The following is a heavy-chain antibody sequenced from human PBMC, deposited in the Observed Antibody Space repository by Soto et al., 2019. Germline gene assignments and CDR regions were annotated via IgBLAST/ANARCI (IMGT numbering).Heavy chain of an antibody. CDR3: ARDNGGDCPGVCYYYGMDV. Sequence: QVQLVQSGAEVKKPGSSVKVSCKASGGTFSSYAISWVRQAPGQGLEWMGGIIPIFGTANYAQKFQGRVTINADESTSTAYMELSSLRSEDTAVYYCARDNGGDCPGVCYYYGMDVWGQGTTVTVSS. D-gene: IGHD2-21*02. V-gene: IGHV1-69*12. CDR2: IIPIFGTA. J-gene: IGHJ6*02. CDR1: GGTFSSYA.